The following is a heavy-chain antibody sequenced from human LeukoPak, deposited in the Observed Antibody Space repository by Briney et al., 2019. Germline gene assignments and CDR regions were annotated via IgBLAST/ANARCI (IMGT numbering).Heavy chain of an antibody. CDR1: GFTFSSYS. CDR3: AREYYDSSGYYPVPYYYYMDV. J-gene: IGHJ6*03. V-gene: IGHV3-48*01. CDR2: ISSSSSTI. D-gene: IGHD3-22*01. Sequence: PGGSLRLSCAASGFTFSSYSMNWVRQAPGKGLEWVSYISSSSSTIYYADSVKGRFTISRDNAKNSLYLLMNSLRAEDTAVYYCAREYYDSSGYYPVPYYYYMDVRGKGTTVTVSS.